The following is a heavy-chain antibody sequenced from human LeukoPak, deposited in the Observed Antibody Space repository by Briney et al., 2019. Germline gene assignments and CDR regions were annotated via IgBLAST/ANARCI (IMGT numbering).Heavy chain of an antibody. V-gene: IGHV3-30*18. CDR2: ISYDGSNK. D-gene: IGHD3-10*01. CDR3: AKDRGFGVFFQYYFHY. CDR1: GFIFNNYV. J-gene: IGHJ4*02. Sequence: GGSLRLSCAASGFIFNNYVIHWVRQAPGKGLEWVAVISYDGSNKYYADSVKGRFTISRDNSKNMVYMQMNSLRAEDTAVYYCAKDRGFGVFFQYYFHYWGQGTLVTVSS.